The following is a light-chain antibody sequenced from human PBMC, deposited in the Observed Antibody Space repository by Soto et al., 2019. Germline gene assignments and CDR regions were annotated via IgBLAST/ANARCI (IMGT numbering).Light chain of an antibody. Sequence: QSALTQPAFVSGSPGQSITISCTGTSSDVGGYNYVSWYQRPPGKAPKLMISEVSNRPSGVSNRFSGSKSGNTASLTISGLQAEDEADYYCSSYTSTSTRVFGTGTKVTVL. CDR2: EVS. V-gene: IGLV2-14*01. J-gene: IGLJ1*01. CDR3: SSYTSTSTRV. CDR1: SSDVGGYNY.